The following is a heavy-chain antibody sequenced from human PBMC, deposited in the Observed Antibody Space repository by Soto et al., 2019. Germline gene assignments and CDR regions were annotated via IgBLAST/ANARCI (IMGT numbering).Heavy chain of an antibody. D-gene: IGHD2-15*01. CDR3: ARDSIRGYCSGGSCYPDY. CDR1: GFTFSSYA. Sequence: GGSLRLSCAASGFTFSSYAMHWVRQAPGKGLEWVAVISYDGSNKYYADSVKGRFTISRDNSKNTLYLQMNSLRAEDTAVYYCARDSIRGYCSGGSCYPDYWGQGTLVTVSS. V-gene: IGHV3-30-3*01. CDR2: ISYDGSNK. J-gene: IGHJ4*02.